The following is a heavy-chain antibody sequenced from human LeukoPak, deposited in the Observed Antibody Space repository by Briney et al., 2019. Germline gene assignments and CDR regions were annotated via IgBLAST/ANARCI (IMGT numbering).Heavy chain of an antibody. D-gene: IGHD6-13*01. CDR1: GFTFSSYA. V-gene: IGHV3-30-3*01. J-gene: IGHJ1*01. CDR3: ASDRYSSSWYPPEYFQH. Sequence: GGSLRLSCAASGFTFSSYAMSWVRQAPGKGLEWVAVISYDGSNKYYADSVKGRFTISRDNSKNTLYLQMNSLRAEDTAVYYCASDRYSSSWYPPEYFQHWGQGTLVTVSS. CDR2: ISYDGSNK.